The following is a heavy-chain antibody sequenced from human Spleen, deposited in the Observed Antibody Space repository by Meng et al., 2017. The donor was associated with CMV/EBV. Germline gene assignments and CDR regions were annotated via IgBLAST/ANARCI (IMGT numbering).Heavy chain of an antibody. CDR3: ASTGGYSYGQPYFDY. J-gene: IGHJ4*02. V-gene: IGHV1-18*01. Sequence: ASVKVSCKASGYTFTHYDISWVRQAPGQGLEWMGWISAYNGHTNYAQNLQGRVTMTRDTSISTAYMELSSLRSEDTALYYCASTGGYSYGQPYFDYWGQGTLVTVSS. CDR1: GYTFTHYD. CDR2: ISAYNGHT. D-gene: IGHD5-18*01.